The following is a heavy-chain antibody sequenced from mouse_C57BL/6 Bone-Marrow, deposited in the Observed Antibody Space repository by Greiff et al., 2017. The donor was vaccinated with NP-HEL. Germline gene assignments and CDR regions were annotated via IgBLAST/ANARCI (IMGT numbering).Heavy chain of an antibody. D-gene: IGHD1-1*01. CDR3: ARHDEVITTVVEGAWFAY. CDR1: GFTFSDYG. V-gene: IGHV5-15*01. Sequence: DVMLVESGGGLVQPGGSLKLSCAASGFTFSDYGMAWVRQAPRKGPEWVAFISNLAYSIYYADTVTGRFTISRENAKNTLYLEMSSLRSEDTAMYYCARHDEVITTVVEGAWFAYWGQGTLVTVSA. J-gene: IGHJ3*01. CDR2: ISNLAYSI.